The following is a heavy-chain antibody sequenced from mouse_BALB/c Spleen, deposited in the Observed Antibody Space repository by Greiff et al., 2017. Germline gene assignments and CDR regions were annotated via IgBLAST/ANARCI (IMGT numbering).Heavy chain of an antibody. J-gene: IGHJ4*01. CDR2: IDPANGNT. V-gene: IGHV14-3*02. CDR3: ARDYCSSQSYAMDY. CDR1: GFNIKDTY. D-gene: IGHD1-1*01. Sequence: EVQLQQSGAELVKPGASVKLSCTASGFNIKDTYMHWVKQRPEQGLEWIGRIDPANGNTKYDPKFQGKATITADTSSNTAYLQLSSLTSEDTAVYYCARDYCSSQSYAMDYWGQGTSVTVSS.